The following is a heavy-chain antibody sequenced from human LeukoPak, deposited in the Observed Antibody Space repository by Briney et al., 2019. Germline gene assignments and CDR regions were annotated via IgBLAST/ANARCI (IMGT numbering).Heavy chain of an antibody. CDR1: GVSFNAYY. Sequence: SETLSLTCTVSGVSFNAYYWSWIRQSPGKGLEWIGEVSPGGYIKYNPSLKSRVTISVDTSESQLSLRLSSVTAADTATYYCARIRCGHTGDICYNHWAQGTLVTVSS. CDR2: VSPGGYI. CDR3: ARIRCGHTGDICYNH. J-gene: IGHJ5*02. D-gene: IGHD2-8*02. V-gene: IGHV4-34*01.